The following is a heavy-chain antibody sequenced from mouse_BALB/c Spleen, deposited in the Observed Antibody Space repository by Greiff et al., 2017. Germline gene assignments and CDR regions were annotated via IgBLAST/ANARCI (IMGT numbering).Heavy chain of an antibody. V-gene: IGHV5-4*02. CDR2: ISDGGSYT. CDR1: GFTFSDYY. CDR3: ARGREYYYAMDY. Sequence: DVQLVESGGGLVKPGGSLKLSCAASGFTFSDYYMYWVRQTPEKRLEWVATISDGGSYTYYPDSVKGRFTISRDNAKNNLYLQMSSLKSEDTAMYYCARGREYYYAMDYWGQGTSVTVSS. J-gene: IGHJ4*01.